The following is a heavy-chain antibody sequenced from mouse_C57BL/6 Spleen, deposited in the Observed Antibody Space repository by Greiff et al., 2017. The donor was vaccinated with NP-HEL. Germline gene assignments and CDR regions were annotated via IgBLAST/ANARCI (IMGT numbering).Heavy chain of an antibody. V-gene: IGHV1-66*01. D-gene: IGHD2-1*01. Sequence: QVQLQQSGPELVKPGASVKISCKASGYRFTSYYIHWVKQRPGQGLEWIGWIYPGSGNTKYNEKFKGKATLTADTSSSTAYMQLSSLTSEDSAVYYCARIYYGNYVGAMDYWGQGTSVTVSS. CDR1: GYRFTSYY. CDR3: ARIYYGNYVGAMDY. CDR2: IYPGSGNT. J-gene: IGHJ4*01.